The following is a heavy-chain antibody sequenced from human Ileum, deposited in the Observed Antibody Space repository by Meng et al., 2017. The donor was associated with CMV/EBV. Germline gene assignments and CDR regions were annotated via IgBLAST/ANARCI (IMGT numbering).Heavy chain of an antibody. CDR3: ARGKDTAMVTGDLYYYYYGMDV. D-gene: IGHD5-18*01. V-gene: IGHV1-69*05. Sequence: YAIRGVRQAPGQGLEWMGGIIPIFGTANYAQKFQGRVTITTDASTSTAYMELSSLRSEDTAVYYCARGKDTAMVTGDLYYYYYGMDVWGQGTTVTVSS. CDR2: IIPIFGTA. CDR1: YA. J-gene: IGHJ6*02.